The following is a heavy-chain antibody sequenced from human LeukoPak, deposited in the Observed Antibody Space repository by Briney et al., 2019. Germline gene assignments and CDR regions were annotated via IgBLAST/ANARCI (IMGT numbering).Heavy chain of an antibody. J-gene: IGHJ4*02. V-gene: IGHV3-7*01. Sequence: PGGSLRLSCAASGFTFSSYWMNWVRQAPGKGLEWVANIKQDGSEKYYVDSVKGRFIISRDNAKNSLYLQMNGLRAEDTAVYYCARDHRGIYSPFDYWGQGTLVTVSS. CDR1: GFTFSSYW. D-gene: IGHD2-21*01. CDR2: IKQDGSEK. CDR3: ARDHRGIYSPFDY.